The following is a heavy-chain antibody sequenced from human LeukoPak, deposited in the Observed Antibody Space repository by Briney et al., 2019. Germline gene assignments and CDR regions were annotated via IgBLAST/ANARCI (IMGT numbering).Heavy chain of an antibody. J-gene: IGHJ4*02. CDR3: ARGLRSGRTRSYYFDY. D-gene: IGHD3-10*02. CDR1: GYTFTSYD. Sequence: GASVKVSCKASGYTFTSYDINWVRQASGQGLEWMGGMNPNSGNTGYAQKFQGRVTMTRNTSISTAYMELSSLRSEDTAVYYCARGLRSGRTRSYYFDYWGQGTLVTVSS. V-gene: IGHV1-8*01. CDR2: MNPNSGNT.